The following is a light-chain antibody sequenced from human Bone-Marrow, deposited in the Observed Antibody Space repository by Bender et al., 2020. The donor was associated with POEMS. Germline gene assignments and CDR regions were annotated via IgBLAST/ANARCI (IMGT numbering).Light chain of an antibody. CDR1: GLPNQY. Sequence: SYELTQPPSVSVSPGQTARITCSGDGLPNQYAYWYQQKAGQAPMLLIYKDIERSSGIAERFSGSTSGTIVTLTISGVQREDEGGYYWQTSDSRATRGFGEGAKLSVL. CDR2: KDI. J-gene: IGLJ2*01. V-gene: IGLV3-25*03. CDR3: QTSDSRATRG.